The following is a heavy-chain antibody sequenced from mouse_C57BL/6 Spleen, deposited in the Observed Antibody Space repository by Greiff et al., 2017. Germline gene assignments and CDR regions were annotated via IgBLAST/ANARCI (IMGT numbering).Heavy chain of an antibody. Sequence: EVKLVESGGGLVKPGGSLKLSCAASGFTFSRYAMSWVRQTPEQRLEWVATISAGGSYTYYPDNVKGRFTISGDNAKNNLYLQLGHLKSEDTAMYICAGVGYYGSYAMEDWGQGTSVTVSS. J-gene: IGHJ4*01. CDR1: GFTFSRYA. CDR3: AGVGYYGSYAMED. D-gene: IGHD1-1*01. V-gene: IGHV5-4*03. CDR2: ISAGGSYT.